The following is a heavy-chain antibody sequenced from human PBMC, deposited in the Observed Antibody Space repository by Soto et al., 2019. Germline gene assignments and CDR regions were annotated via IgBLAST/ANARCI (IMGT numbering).Heavy chain of an antibody. Sequence: QVQLVESGGGVVQPGRSLRLSCAASGFTFSDYAMHWVRQAPGKGLEWVAAMSYDGNKKYYTDSVKGRFAISRDNSKDTLFLQMDSLRPEDTAVYYCARTRMLAYYYGMDVWGQGTTVTVSS. V-gene: IGHV3-30*09. D-gene: IGHD2-15*01. CDR2: MSYDGNKK. J-gene: IGHJ6*02. CDR3: ARTRMLAYYYGMDV. CDR1: GFTFSDYA.